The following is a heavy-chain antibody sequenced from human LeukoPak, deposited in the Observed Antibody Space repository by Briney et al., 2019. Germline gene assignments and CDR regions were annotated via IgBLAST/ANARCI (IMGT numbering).Heavy chain of an antibody. V-gene: IGHV3-74*01. J-gene: IGHJ4*02. D-gene: IGHD2-2*01. CDR1: GFSFSNYW. CDR3: AREYCSSKSCPTFDY. CDR2: INSDGIST. Sequence: PGGSLRLSCAASGFSFSNYWMHWVRQAPGKGLVWVSRINSDGISTTYADSVKGRFTISRDNAKNTLYLQMNSLRADDTAVYYYAREYCSSKSCPTFDYWGQGTRVTVSS.